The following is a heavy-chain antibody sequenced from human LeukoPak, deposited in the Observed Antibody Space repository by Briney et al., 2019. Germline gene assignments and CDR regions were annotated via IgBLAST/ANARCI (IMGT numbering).Heavy chain of an antibody. CDR3: AFLLWFGERLNSGLYFQH. V-gene: IGHV3-23*01. Sequence: PGGSLRLSCAASGFTFSSYAMSWVRQAPGKGLEWVGAISGSGGSTYYADSVKGRFTISRDNSKNTLYLQMNSLRAEDTAVYYCAFLLWFGERLNSGLYFQHWGQGTLVTVSS. D-gene: IGHD3-10*01. CDR2: ISGSGGST. J-gene: IGHJ1*01. CDR1: GFTFSSYA.